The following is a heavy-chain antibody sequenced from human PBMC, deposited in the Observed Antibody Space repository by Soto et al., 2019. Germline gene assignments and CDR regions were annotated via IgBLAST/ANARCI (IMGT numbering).Heavy chain of an antibody. J-gene: IGHJ4*02. CDR3: ARDTPPTDY. Sequence: QVQLVQSGAEVKKPGASVKVSCKTSGYTFTSYHISWVRQAPGQGLEWMGWISAYNTNTNYAQKFHGRVTTTTDTLTSTAYMELRSLRSDDTAVYYCARDTPPTDYWGQGTLVTFSS. V-gene: IGHV1-18*01. CDR1: GYTFTSYH. CDR2: ISAYNTNT.